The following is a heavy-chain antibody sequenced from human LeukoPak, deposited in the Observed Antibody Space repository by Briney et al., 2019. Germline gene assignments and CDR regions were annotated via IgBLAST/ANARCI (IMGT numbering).Heavy chain of an antibody. D-gene: IGHD3-10*01. CDR3: ARDVGGSLGNYYYYMDV. V-gene: IGHV1-18*01. CDR1: GYTFTLFG. J-gene: IGHJ6*03. CDR2: ISTKNGDA. Sequence: ASVKVSCKASGYTFTLFGITWVRQAPGQGLEWMGRISTKNGDAKYAQKLQGRVTMTTDTSTSTAYMELRSLRSDDTALYFCARDVGGSLGNYYYYMDVWGKGTTVTISS.